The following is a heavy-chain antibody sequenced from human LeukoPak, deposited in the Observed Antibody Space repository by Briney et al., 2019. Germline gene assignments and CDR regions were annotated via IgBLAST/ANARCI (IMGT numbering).Heavy chain of an antibody. V-gene: IGHV3-7*04. CDR2: INQDGSDK. Sequence: GGSLRLSCAASGSTSSGYWMSWVRQAPGKGLEWVTNINQDGSDKYYVDSVKGRFTISRDNAKNSLYLQMNSLRAEDTAVYYCVRVKRYSNAYGSDYWGQGTLVTVSS. CDR1: GSTSSGYW. J-gene: IGHJ4*02. CDR3: VRVKRYSNAYGSDY. D-gene: IGHD5-18*01.